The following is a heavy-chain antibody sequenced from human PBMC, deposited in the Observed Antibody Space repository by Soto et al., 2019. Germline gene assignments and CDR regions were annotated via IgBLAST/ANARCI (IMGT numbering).Heavy chain of an antibody. V-gene: IGHV3-23*01. Sequence: PGGSLRLSCAASGFTFSSYAMSWVRQAPGKGLEWVSAISGSGGSTYYADSVKGRFTISRDNSKNTLYLQMNSLRAEDTAVYYCARPNYGDYGGYFDYWGQGTLVTVSS. D-gene: IGHD4-17*01. CDR1: GFTFSSYA. CDR3: ARPNYGDYGGYFDY. J-gene: IGHJ4*02. CDR2: ISGSGGST.